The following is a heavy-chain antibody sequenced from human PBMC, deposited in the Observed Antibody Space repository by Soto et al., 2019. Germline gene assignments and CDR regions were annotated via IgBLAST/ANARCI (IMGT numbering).Heavy chain of an antibody. V-gene: IGHV1-46*01. CDR1: GYTFTSYY. D-gene: IGHD3-10*01. Sequence: ASVKVSCKASGYTFTSYYMHWVRQAPGQGLEWMGIINPSSGNTSYAQKFQGRVTITRDTSASTAYMELSSLRSEDTAVYYCAREITMVRGVIRLPRYWGQGTLVTVSS. J-gene: IGHJ4*02. CDR3: AREITMVRGVIRLPRY. CDR2: INPSSGNT.